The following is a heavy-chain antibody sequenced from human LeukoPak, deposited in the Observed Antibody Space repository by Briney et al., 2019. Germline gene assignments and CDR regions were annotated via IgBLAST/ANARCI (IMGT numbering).Heavy chain of an antibody. Sequence: GESLKISCKGSGYSFISYWIGWVRQMPGKGLEWMGIIYPGDSETRYSPSFQGQVTISADKSISTAYLQWSSLKASDTAMYYCARPRWDYYGAGNAFDFWGQGTMVTVSS. D-gene: IGHD3-10*01. CDR3: ARPRWDYYGAGNAFDF. CDR2: IYPGDSET. CDR1: GYSFISYW. J-gene: IGHJ3*01. V-gene: IGHV5-51*01.